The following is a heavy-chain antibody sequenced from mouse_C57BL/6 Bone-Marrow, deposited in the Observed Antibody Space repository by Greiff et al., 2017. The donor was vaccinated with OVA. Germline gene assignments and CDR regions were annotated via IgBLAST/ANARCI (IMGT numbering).Heavy chain of an antibody. J-gene: IGHJ1*03. Sequence: QVQLQQPGAELVRPGTSVKLSCKASGYTFTSYWMHWVKQRPGQGLEWIGVIDPSDSYTNYNQKFKGKATLTVDTSSSTAYMQLSSLTSEDSAVYFCARSGLWSYWYFDVWGTGTTVTVSS. V-gene: IGHV1-59*01. CDR1: GYTFTSYW. CDR2: IDPSDSYT. D-gene: IGHD1-1*02. CDR3: ARSGLWSYWYFDV.